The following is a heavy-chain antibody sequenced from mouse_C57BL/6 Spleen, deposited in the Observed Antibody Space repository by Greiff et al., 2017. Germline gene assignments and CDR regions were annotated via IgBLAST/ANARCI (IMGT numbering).Heavy chain of an antibody. D-gene: IGHD4-1*01. CDR3: ARATGKRFAY. J-gene: IGHJ3*01. V-gene: IGHV1-50*01. CDR2: IDPSGSYT. Sequence: VQLQQPGAELVKPGASVKLSCKASGYTFTSYWMQWVKQRPGQGLEWIGEIDPSGSYTNYNQKFKGKATLTVDTSSSTAYMQLSSLTSEDSAVYYWARATGKRFAYWGQGTLVTVSA. CDR1: GYTFTSYW.